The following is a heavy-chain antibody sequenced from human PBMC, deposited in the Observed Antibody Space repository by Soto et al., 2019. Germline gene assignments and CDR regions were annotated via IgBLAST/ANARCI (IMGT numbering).Heavy chain of an antibody. CDR1: GGSISSYY. CDR3: ARGFEGSPGAFDI. CDR2: IYYSGST. J-gene: IGHJ3*02. D-gene: IGHD1-26*01. V-gene: IGHV4-59*01. Sequence: PSETLSLTCTVSGGSISSYYWSWIRQPPGKGLEWIGYIYYSGSTNYNPSLKSRVTISVDTSKNQFSLKLSSVTAADTAVYYCARGFEGSPGAFDICGQGPMVTV.